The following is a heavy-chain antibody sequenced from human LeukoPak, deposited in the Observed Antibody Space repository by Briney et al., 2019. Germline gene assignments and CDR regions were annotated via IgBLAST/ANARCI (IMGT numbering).Heavy chain of an antibody. Sequence: GSLRLSCAASGFTFSIYAMSWVRQPPGKGLEWIGEINHSGSTNYNPSLKSRVTISVDTSKNQFSLKLSSVTAADTAVYYCASRGTGYCTNGVCSTTPPGGYWGQGTLVTVSS. V-gene: IGHV4-34*01. CDR2: INHSGST. J-gene: IGHJ4*02. CDR1: GFTFSIYA. D-gene: IGHD2-8*01. CDR3: ASRGTGYCTNGVCSTTPPGGY.